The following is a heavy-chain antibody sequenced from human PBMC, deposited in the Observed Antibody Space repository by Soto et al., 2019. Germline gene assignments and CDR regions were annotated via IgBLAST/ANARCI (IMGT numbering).Heavy chain of an antibody. V-gene: IGHV3-7*03. CDR3: ARYPNPTVAGLPFDL. J-gene: IGHJ4*02. Sequence: EVQLVESGGGLVQPGGSLRLSCAASGFTFSSYWMSWVRQAPGKGLEWVAHTRQDGGQEYYVDSVKGRFTISRDIAKNSLYLQMNSLRVEDTAVYYCARYPNPTVAGLPFDLWGQGTLVTVSS. CDR1: GFTFSSYW. CDR2: TRQDGGQE. D-gene: IGHD6-19*01.